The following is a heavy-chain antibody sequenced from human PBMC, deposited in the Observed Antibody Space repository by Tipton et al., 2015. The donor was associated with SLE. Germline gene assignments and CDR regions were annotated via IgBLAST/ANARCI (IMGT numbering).Heavy chain of an antibody. CDR3: AREDTDFMDV. J-gene: IGHJ6*03. V-gene: IGHV3-48*03. CDR2: GSTI. Sequence: LSLTCAASGFTFSSYEMNWVRQAPGKGLEWVGSTIYYAESVKGRFTISRDNAKNSLYLQMNSLRAEDTAVYYCAREDTDFMDVWGKGTTVTVSS. CDR1: GFTFSSYE.